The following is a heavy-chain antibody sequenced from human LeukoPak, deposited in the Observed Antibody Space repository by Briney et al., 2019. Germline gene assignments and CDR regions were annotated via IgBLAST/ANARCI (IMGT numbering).Heavy chain of an antibody. V-gene: IGHV3-23*01. CDR1: GFTFSSYA. J-gene: IGHJ4*02. CDR2: ISGSGGTT. D-gene: IGHD3-10*01. Sequence: GGSLRLSCAASGFTFSSYAMHWVRQAPGKGLEWVSVISGSGGTTYYADSVKGRFTTSRDNSKNTLYLQMNSLRAEDTAVYYCARDLGSSSDYWGQGTLVTVSS. CDR3: ARDLGSSSDY.